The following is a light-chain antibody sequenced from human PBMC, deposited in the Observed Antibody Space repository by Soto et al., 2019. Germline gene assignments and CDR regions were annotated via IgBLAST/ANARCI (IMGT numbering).Light chain of an antibody. V-gene: IGKV2-30*01. CDR2: KAS. J-gene: IGKJ1*01. CDR3: MQGTHWPPT. CDR1: RSLVYSDGNAY. Sequence: DVVMTQSPLSLPVTLGQPASISCRSSRSLVYSDGNAYLNWFHQRPGQSPRRLIYKASNRDSGVPDRFSGSGSGTDFTLHIDRVEAEDVGVYYCMQGTHWPPTFGRGTRVDIE.